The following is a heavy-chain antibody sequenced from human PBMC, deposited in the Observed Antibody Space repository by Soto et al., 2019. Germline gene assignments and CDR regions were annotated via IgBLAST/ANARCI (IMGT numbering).Heavy chain of an antibody. Sequence: PSETQSLTCPVSGGSVTSDTYFWNWVLQPPGKGLEWIGYISYSGNTDYNPSLKSRATISVDTSKTQFSLKLTSLTAADTAVYYCGRRNSGGNWFDPWGPGTLVTVSS. J-gene: IGHJ5*02. V-gene: IGHV4-61*01. D-gene: IGHD4-17*01. CDR2: ISYSGNT. CDR1: GGSVTSDTYF. CDR3: GRRNSGGNWFDP.